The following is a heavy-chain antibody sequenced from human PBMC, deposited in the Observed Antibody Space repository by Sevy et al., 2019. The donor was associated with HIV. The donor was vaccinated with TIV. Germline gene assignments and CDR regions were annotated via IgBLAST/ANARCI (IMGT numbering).Heavy chain of an antibody. D-gene: IGHD1-20*01. J-gene: IGHJ5*02. CDR3: ARSRDNHNWFDP. Sequence: GSLRLSCAASGFTFSSYSMNWVRQAPGKGLEWVSSISSSSSYIYYADSVKGRFTISRDNAKNSLYLQMNSLRAEDTAVYYCARSRDNHNWFDPWGQGTLVTVSS. CDR2: ISSSSSYI. V-gene: IGHV3-21*01. CDR1: GFTFSSYS.